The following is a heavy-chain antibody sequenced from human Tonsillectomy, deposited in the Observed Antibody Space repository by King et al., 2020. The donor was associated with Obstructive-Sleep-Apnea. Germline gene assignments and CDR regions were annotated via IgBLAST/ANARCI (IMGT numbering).Heavy chain of an antibody. CDR1: GFTFRDYG. J-gene: IGHJ4*02. CDR3: VGYYFDY. V-gene: IGHV3-33*03. CDR2: IFYAGSNK. Sequence: QLVQSGGGVVQPGRSLRLSCVASGFTFRDYGMHCVRQAPGKGVEWLARIFYAGSNKDYADFVKGRYTISRDNSKKTLYLQMNSLRVEDTALYFCVGYYFDYWGQGTLVTVSS. D-gene: IGHD6-25*01.